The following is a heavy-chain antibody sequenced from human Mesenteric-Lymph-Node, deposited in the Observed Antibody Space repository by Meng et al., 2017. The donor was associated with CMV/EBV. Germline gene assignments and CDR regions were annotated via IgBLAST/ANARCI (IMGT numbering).Heavy chain of an antibody. CDR2: ISDSGGST. CDR1: GFTFSSYA. Sequence: GESLKISCAASGFTFSSYAMSWVRQAPGKGLEWVSAISDSGGSTYYADSVKGRFTISRDNSKSTVYLEMKSLKVEDTAVYYCARARVPAAEGMDVWGQGTTVTVSS. J-gene: IGHJ6*02. CDR3: ARARVPAAEGMDV. V-gene: IGHV3-23*01. D-gene: IGHD2-2*01.